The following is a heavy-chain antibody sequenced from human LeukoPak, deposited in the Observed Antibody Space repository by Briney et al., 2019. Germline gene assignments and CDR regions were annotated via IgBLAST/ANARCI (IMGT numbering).Heavy chain of an antibody. J-gene: IGHJ4*02. V-gene: IGHV3-23*01. D-gene: IGHD6-19*01. CDR3: AKDVLSQGLDVGLNYFDY. CDR2: ISVSGGST. Sequence: GGSLRLSCAASGFTFSSYAMSWLRQAPGKGLEWVSTISVSGGSTYYADSVKGRFTISRDNSKNTLYLQMNSLRAEDTAVYYCAKDVLSQGLDVGLNYFDYWGQGTLVTVSS. CDR1: GFTFSSYA.